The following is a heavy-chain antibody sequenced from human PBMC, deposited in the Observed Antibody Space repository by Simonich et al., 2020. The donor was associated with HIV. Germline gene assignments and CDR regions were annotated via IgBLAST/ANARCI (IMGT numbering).Heavy chain of an antibody. V-gene: IGHV1-69*10. Sequence: GAEVKKPGSSVKVSCKASGGTVSSYAISWVRQAPGQGFEWIGGNIPILDITDYAQKFQGRVTITAYKSTSTAYMELSSLRSGDTAIYYCARVVSGSYYLRENYYFYAMDVWGQGTTVTVSS. CDR2: NIPILDIT. D-gene: IGHD1-26*01. CDR1: GGTVSSYA. J-gene: IGHJ6*02. CDR3: ARVVSGSYYLRENYYFYAMDV.